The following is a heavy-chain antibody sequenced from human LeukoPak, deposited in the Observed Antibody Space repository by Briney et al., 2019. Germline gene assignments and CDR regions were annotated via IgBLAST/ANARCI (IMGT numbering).Heavy chain of an antibody. V-gene: IGHV4-31*03. Sequence: SQTLSLTCTVSGGSISSGGYYWSWIRQHPGKGLEWIGYIYYSGSTYYNPFLKSRVTISVDTSKNQFSLKLSSVTAADTAVYYYARVRCRNQAGYYYYYGMDVWGQGTTVTVSS. D-gene: IGHD1-14*01. J-gene: IGHJ6*02. CDR1: GGSISSGGYY. CDR2: IYYSGST. CDR3: ARVRCRNQAGYYYYYGMDV.